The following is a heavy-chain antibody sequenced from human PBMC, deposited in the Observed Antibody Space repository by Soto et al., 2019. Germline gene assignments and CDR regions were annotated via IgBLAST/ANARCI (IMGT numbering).Heavy chain of an antibody. CDR2: IYYSGST. V-gene: IGHV4-39*01. D-gene: IGHD6-19*01. J-gene: IGHJ5*02. Sequence: SQTLSLTCTVSGGSISSSSYYWGWIRQPPGKGLEWIGSIYYSGSTYYNPSLKSRVTISVDTSKNQFSLKLSSVTAADTAVYYCARHSATVAGTFKNWFDPWGQGTLVTVSS. CDR3: ARHSATVAGTFKNWFDP. CDR1: GGSISSSSYY.